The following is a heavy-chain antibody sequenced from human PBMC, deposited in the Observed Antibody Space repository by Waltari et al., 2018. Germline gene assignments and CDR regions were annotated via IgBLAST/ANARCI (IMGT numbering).Heavy chain of an antibody. CDR2: INHSGST. CDR1: GGSFSGYY. Sequence: QVQLQQWGAGLLKPSETLSLPCAVYGGSFSGYYWSWIRQPPGKGLEWIGEINHSGSTNYNPSLKSRVTISVDTSKNQFSLKLSSVTAADTAVYFCRTYCGGDCYSSAFDVWGQGTMVTVSS. CDR3: RTYCGGDCYSSAFDV. J-gene: IGHJ3*01. D-gene: IGHD2-21*02. V-gene: IGHV4-34*01.